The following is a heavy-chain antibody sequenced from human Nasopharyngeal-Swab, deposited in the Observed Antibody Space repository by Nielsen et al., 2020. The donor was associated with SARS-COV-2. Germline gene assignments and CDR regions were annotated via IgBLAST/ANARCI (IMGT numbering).Heavy chain of an antibody. V-gene: IGHV3-21*01. CDR2: LVLLVTRTAGDT. CDR1: DSPSVATT. CDR3: ARYIIAARPLYYYYGMDV. J-gene: IGHJ6*02. Sequence: GGSLRSPVQPLDSPSVATTCTGSAKLQEKVWNGSQLLVLLVTRTAGDTYYPGSVKRRFTISRDNAKNSLYLQMNSLRAEDTAVYYCARYIIAARPLYYYYGMDVWGQGTTVTVSS. D-gene: IGHD6-6*01.